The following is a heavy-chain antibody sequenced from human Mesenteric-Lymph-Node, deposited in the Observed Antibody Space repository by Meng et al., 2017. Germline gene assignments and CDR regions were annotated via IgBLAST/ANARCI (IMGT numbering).Heavy chain of an antibody. CDR2: INAGNGNT. V-gene: IGHV1-3*01. CDR3: ARGHSMATWALGDY. Sequence: ASVKVSCKASGGTFSSYAISWVRQAPGQRLEWMGWINAGNGNTKYSQKFQGRVTITRDTSASTAYMELSSLRSEDTAVYYCARGHSMATWALGDYWGQGTLVTVSS. J-gene: IGHJ4*02. D-gene: IGHD5-24*01. CDR1: GGTFSSYA.